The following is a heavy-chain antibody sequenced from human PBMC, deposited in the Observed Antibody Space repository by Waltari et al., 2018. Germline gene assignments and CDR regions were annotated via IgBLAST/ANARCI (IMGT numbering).Heavy chain of an antibody. D-gene: IGHD3-22*01. J-gene: IGHJ4*02. CDR2: IYSGGST. Sequence: EVQLVESGGGLIQPGGSLRLSCAASGFTVSSHYMSWVRQAPGKGLEWVSVIYSGGSTYYADSVKGRFTISRDNSKNTLYLQMNSLRAEDTAVYYCARESAGYYDSSGYYYVSYWGQGTLVTVSS. CDR1: GFTVSSHY. V-gene: IGHV3-53*01. CDR3: ARESAGYYDSSGYYYVSY.